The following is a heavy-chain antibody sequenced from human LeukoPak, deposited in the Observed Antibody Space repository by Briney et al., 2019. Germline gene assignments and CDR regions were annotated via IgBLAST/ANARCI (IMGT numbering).Heavy chain of an antibody. CDR2: INPNSGGT. D-gene: IGHD6-13*01. CDR1: GYTLTGYY. V-gene: IGHV1-2*02. J-gene: IGHJ5*02. Sequence: GASVKVSCKASGYTLTGYYMHWVRQAPGQGLEWMGWINPNSGGTNYAQKFQGRVTMTRDTSISTAYMELSRLRSGDTAVYYCARDMKLIAAAGTRRPNWFDPWGQGTLVTVSS. CDR3: ARDMKLIAAAGTRRPNWFDP.